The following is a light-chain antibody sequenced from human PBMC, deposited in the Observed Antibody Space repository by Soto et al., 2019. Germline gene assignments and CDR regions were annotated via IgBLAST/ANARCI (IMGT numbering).Light chain of an antibody. V-gene: IGLV2-14*03. Sequence: QSVLSQPASVSGSPGQSITISCTGTSSDVGGYNYVSWFQQHPGKAPRLLIYEVSNRPSGVSNRFSGSKSANTASLTISGLQAEDEADYYCSSYTPSIILFGGGTKLTVL. CDR3: SSYTPSIIL. CDR2: EVS. CDR1: SSDVGGYNY. J-gene: IGLJ2*01.